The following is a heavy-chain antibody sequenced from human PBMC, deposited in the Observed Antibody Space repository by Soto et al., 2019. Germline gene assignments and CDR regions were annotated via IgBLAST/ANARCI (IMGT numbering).Heavy chain of an antibody. Sequence: SETLSLTCTLHGGSISSGGYYWSWIRQHPGKGLEWIGYIYYSGSTYYNPSLKSRVTISVDTSKNQFSLKLSSVTAADTAVYYCARDQIGTMVRGRPFDIWGQGTMVT. D-gene: IGHD3-10*01. J-gene: IGHJ3*02. CDR1: GGSISSGGYY. CDR2: IYYSGST. V-gene: IGHV4-31*03. CDR3: ARDQIGTMVRGRPFDI.